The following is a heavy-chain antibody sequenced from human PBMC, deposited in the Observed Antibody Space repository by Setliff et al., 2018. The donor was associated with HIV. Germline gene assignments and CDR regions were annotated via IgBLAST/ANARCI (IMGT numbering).Heavy chain of an antibody. V-gene: IGHV1-2*02. D-gene: IGHD3-10*01. J-gene: IGHJ6*02. Sequence: ASVKVSCKASGSPFTGHYSHWVRQAPGQGLEGLGWVNPTSGDAIYAQNFQGRVTMTRDTSINAAYMELRGLRSDDTAVYYCARNFGLSPSGKYYYYYGMDIWGQGTTVTVSS. CDR3: ARNFGLSPSGKYYYYYGMDI. CDR2: VNPTSGDA. CDR1: GSPFTGHY.